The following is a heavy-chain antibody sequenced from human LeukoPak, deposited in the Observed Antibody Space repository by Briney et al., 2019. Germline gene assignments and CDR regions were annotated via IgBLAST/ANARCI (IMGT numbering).Heavy chain of an antibody. V-gene: IGHV1-46*04. CDR2: INPNDNSI. CDR1: EDTFTRHY. CDR3: VREGDSYKHFDY. J-gene: IGHJ4*02. D-gene: IGHD2-21*02. Sequence: GASVKVSCKASEDTFTRHYMHWVRQAPGQGLEWIGLINPNDNSIDYTQKLRGRVTVTRDRSTSTVYMELNSLRSDDTAVYYCVREGDSYKHFDYWGQGSLITVSS.